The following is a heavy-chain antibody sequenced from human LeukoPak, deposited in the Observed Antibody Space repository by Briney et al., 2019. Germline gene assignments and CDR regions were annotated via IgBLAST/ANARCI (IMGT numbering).Heavy chain of an antibody. Sequence: GGSLRLSCAASGFSFSGYAMSWVRQAPGKGLEWVSVIYSGGSTYYADSVKGRFTISRDNSKNTLYLQMNSLRAEDTAVYYCARGTSIAAASYYFDYWGQGTLVTVSS. D-gene: IGHD6-13*01. CDR2: IYSGGST. CDR3: ARGTSIAAASYYFDY. CDR1: GFSFSGYA. V-gene: IGHV3-53*01. J-gene: IGHJ4*02.